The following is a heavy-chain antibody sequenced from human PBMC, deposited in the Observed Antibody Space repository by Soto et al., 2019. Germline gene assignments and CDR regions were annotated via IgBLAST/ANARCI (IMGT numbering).Heavy chain of an antibody. Sequence: EVQLVESGGGLVQPGGSLRLSCAASGFTFGGYWMHWVRQAPGKGLVWVSRISSDGSSTSYADSVKGRFTISRDNAKNTLYLQMNSLRAEDTAVYYCARDYDYGAGRYDYWGQGTLVTVSS. J-gene: IGHJ4*02. CDR2: ISSDGSST. CDR3: ARDYDYGAGRYDY. V-gene: IGHV3-74*01. CDR1: GFTFGGYW. D-gene: IGHD4-17*01.